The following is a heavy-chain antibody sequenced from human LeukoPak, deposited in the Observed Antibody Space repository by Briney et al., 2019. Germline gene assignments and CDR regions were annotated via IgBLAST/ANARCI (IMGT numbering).Heavy chain of an antibody. J-gene: IGHJ3*02. V-gene: IGHV4-4*07. CDR2: IYTSGST. CDR1: GGTISSYY. Sequence: SETLSLTCTVSGGTISSYYWSWIRQPAGKGLEWIGRIYTSGSTNYNPSLKGRVTMSVDTSKNQFSLKLSSVTAADTAVYYCASGGFRAFDIWGQGTMVTVSS. D-gene: IGHD1-14*01. CDR3: ASGGFRAFDI.